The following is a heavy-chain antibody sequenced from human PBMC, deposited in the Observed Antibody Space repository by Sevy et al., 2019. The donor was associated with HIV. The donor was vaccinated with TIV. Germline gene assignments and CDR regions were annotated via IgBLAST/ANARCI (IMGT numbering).Heavy chain of an antibody. CDR2: IKEDGSEK. CDR3: AKDDY. J-gene: IGHJ4*02. V-gene: IGHV3-7*03. CDR1: GFTFSTHW. Sequence: GGSLRLSCAASGFTFSTHWMSWVRQAPGKGLEWVANIKEDGSEKYYVDSVKGRFTISRDNAKNSLFLQMNSLRAEDTNEYYRAKDDYWGQGTLVTVSS.